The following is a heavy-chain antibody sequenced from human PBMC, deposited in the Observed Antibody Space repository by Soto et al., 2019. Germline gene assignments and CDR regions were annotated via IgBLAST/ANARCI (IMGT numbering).Heavy chain of an antibody. CDR3: TRGSPGSSSLLASYYYGMDV. D-gene: IGHD3-10*01. CDR1: GYTLTTYS. J-gene: IGHJ6*02. V-gene: IGHV1-3*01. Sequence: QVHFVQSGAEVKRPGASVKVSCEARGYTLTTYSIYWVRQAPGQRLEWIGWVGAGRGNGRLSQKFQDRVTITRDTPASTVYMELTSLRSEDTAVYYCTRGSPGSSSLLASYYYGMDVWGQGTTVTVSS. CDR2: VGAGRGNG.